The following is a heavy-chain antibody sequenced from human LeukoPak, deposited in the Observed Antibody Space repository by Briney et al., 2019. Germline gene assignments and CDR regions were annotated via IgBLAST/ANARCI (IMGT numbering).Heavy chain of an antibody. V-gene: IGHV3-21*04. CDR1: GFTFSSYS. CDR2: ISSSSSYI. D-gene: IGHD2-15*01. Sequence: PGGSLRLSCAASGFTFSSYSMNWVRQAPGKGLEWVSSISSSSSYIYYADSVKGRFTISRDNSKNTLYLQMNSLRAEDTAVYYCAKPPHYCSGGSCYSGLDYWGLGTLVTVSS. CDR3: AKPPHYCSGGSCYSGLDY. J-gene: IGHJ4*02.